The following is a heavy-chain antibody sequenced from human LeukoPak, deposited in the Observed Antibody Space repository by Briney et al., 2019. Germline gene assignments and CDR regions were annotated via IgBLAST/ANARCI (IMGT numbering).Heavy chain of an antibody. J-gene: IGHJ4*01. Sequence: GASVKVSCKASGDTFNKYAFTWVRQAPGLGLEWMGGIIPVFGTTKYVQRFQGRITISADESTSTAYMELRGLRSDDTAIYFCARGDGYSYGYEHYWGQGTLVTVSS. CDR2: IIPVFGTT. CDR3: ARGDGYSYGYEHY. D-gene: IGHD5-18*01. V-gene: IGHV1-69*01. CDR1: GDTFNKYA.